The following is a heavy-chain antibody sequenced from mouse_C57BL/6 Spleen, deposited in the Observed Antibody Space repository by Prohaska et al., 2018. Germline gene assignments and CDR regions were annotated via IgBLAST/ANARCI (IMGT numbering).Heavy chain of an antibody. J-gene: IGHJ4*01. CDR3: SSYYDYSYAMDY. Sequence: EVQLVEYGGGLVKHGGSRTLSCAASGLTFSDYGMHWVSQAPEKGLEWVGYIRSGSRNIYYADTVKCRFNVSRDNAKNTQLLQMNSLRSEDTDMYYCSSYYDYSYAMDYWGQGTSVTVSS. CDR1: GLTFSDYG. CDR2: IRSGSRNI. V-gene: IGHV5-17*01. D-gene: IGHD2-4*01.